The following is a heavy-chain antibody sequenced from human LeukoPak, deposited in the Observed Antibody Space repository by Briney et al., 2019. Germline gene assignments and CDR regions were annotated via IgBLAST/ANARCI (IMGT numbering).Heavy chain of an antibody. V-gene: IGHV4-4*07. CDR3: ARETSYYYDSSGPNYYSMDV. CDR1: GGSISSYY. J-gene: IGHJ6*02. Sequence: SETLSLTCTVSGGSISSYYWSWIRQPVGKGLEWIGRIYTSGSTNYNPSLKSRVTMSVDTSKNQFSLKLSSVTAADTAVYYCARETSYYYDSSGPNYYSMDVWGQGTTVTVSS. CDR2: IYTSGST. D-gene: IGHD3-22*01.